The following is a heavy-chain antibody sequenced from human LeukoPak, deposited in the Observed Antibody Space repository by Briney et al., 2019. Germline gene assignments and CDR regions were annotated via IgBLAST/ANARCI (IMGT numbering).Heavy chain of an antibody. CDR3: ARGHTVVRGVYFDY. CDR1: GGSFSGYY. Sequence: SETLSLTCAVYGGSFSGYYWSWIRQPPGKGLEWIGEINHSGSTNYNPSLKSRVTISVDTSKNQFSLKLSSVTAADTAVYYCARGHTVVRGVYFDYWGQGTLVTVSS. V-gene: IGHV4-34*01. CDR2: INHSGST. J-gene: IGHJ4*02. D-gene: IGHD4-23*01.